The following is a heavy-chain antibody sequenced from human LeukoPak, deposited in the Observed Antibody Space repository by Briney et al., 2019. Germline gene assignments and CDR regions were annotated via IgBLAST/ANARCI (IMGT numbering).Heavy chain of an antibody. Sequence: ASVKVSCKASGYTFTSYDINWVRQATGQGLEWMGWMNPNSGNTGYAQKFQGRVTMTRNTSISTAYMELSSLRSEDTAVYYCARGRLWYQPPTDWGQGTLVTVSS. V-gene: IGHV1-8*01. CDR1: GYTFTSYD. D-gene: IGHD2-2*01. CDR2: MNPNSGNT. CDR3: ARGRLWYQPPTD. J-gene: IGHJ4*02.